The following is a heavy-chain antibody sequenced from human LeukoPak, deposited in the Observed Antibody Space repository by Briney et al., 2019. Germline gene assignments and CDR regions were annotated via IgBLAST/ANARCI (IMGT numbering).Heavy chain of an antibody. CDR1: GGYIDTYS. CDR2: IFYTGST. D-gene: IGHD3-10*01. CDR3: ARDGASGSGGYSPLAY. J-gene: IGHJ4*02. Sequence: SETLSLTCTVSGGYIDTYSWSWIRQPPGKGLEWIGYIFYTGSTNYSPSLKSRLTISVDTSKNQFSLKLKSVTAADTAVCYCARDGASGSGGYSPLAYWGQGTLVTVSS. V-gene: IGHV4-59*01.